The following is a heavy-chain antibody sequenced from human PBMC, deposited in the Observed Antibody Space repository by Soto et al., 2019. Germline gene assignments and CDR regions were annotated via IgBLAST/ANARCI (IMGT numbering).Heavy chain of an antibody. CDR1: GYTFTSYG. J-gene: IGHJ4*02. Sequence: ASVKVSCKASGYTFTSYGISWVRQAPGQGLEWMGWISAYNGNTNYAQKLQGRVTMTTDTSTSPAYMELRSLRSDDTAVYYCARDSRTYYDFWSGYGVPGNFDYWGQGTLVTVSS. CDR3: ARDSRTYYDFWSGYGVPGNFDY. CDR2: ISAYNGNT. D-gene: IGHD3-3*01. V-gene: IGHV1-18*01.